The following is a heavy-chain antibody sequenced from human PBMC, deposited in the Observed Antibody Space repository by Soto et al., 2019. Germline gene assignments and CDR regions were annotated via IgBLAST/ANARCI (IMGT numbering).Heavy chain of an antibody. V-gene: IGHV4-39*01. J-gene: IGHJ4*02. D-gene: IGHD3-10*01. Sequence: QLQLQESGPGLVKPSETLSLTCTVSGGSISSSSYYWGWIRQPPGKGLEWIGSIYYSGSTYYNPSLKSRVTISVDTSKNQFSLKLSSVTAADTAVYYCARHVQTFPLWFGELLPAWPFDYWGQGTLVTVSS. CDR1: GGSISSSSYY. CDR2: IYYSGST. CDR3: ARHVQTFPLWFGELLPAWPFDY.